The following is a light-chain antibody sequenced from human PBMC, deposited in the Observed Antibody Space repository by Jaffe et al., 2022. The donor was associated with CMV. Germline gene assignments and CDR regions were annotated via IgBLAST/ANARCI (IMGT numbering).Light chain of an antibody. CDR1: SSDVGRYNL. CDR3: CSYAGSRTWV. J-gene: IGLJ3*02. CDR2: EVT. V-gene: IGLV2-23*02. Sequence: QSALTQPASVSGSPGQSITISCTGTSSDVGRYNLVSWYQQHPGKAPKLMIYEVTKRPSGVSNRFSGSKSGNTASLTISGLQAEDEADYYCCSYAGSRTWVFGGGTKLTVL.